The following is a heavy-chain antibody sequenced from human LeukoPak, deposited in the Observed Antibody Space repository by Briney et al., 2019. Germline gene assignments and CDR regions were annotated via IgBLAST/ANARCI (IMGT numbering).Heavy chain of an antibody. Sequence: GASVKVSCKASGYTFTGHSIHWVRQAPGQGLEWMGWVSPKSGGTKYAQKFQGRVTTTRDTSISTAYMELTSLRSDDTAVYYCARDPGVTNWFDPWGQGTLVTVSS. J-gene: IGHJ5*02. CDR2: VSPKSGGT. D-gene: IGHD2-21*02. V-gene: IGHV1-2*02. CDR3: ARDPGVTNWFDP. CDR1: GYTFTGHS.